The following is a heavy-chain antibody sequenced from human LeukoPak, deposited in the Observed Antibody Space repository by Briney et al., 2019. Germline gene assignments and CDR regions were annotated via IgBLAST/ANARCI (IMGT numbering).Heavy chain of an antibody. Sequence: SETLSLTCTVSGGSISSYYWSWIRQPPGKGLEWIGYIYYSGSTNYNPSLKSRVTISVDTSKDQFSLKLSSVTAADTAVYYCARPEYYYDSSGPFQHWGQGTLVTVSS. D-gene: IGHD3-22*01. J-gene: IGHJ1*01. CDR1: GGSISSYY. CDR3: ARPEYYYDSSGPFQH. V-gene: IGHV4-59*08. CDR2: IYYSGST.